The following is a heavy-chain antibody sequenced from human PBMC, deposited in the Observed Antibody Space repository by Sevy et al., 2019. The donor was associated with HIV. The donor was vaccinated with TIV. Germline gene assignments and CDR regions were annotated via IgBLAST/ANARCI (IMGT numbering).Heavy chain of an antibody. CDR2: ISSSSSYI. CDR3: ARVLLLGDYSFYY. J-gene: IGHJ4*02. CDR1: GFTFSSYS. Sequence: GGSLRLSCAASGFTFSSYSMNWVRQAPGKGLEWVSSISSSSSYIYYADSVKGRFTISRDNAKNSLYLQMNSLRAEDTALYYCARVLLLGDYSFYYWGQGTLVTVSS. V-gene: IGHV3-21*01. D-gene: IGHD4-17*01.